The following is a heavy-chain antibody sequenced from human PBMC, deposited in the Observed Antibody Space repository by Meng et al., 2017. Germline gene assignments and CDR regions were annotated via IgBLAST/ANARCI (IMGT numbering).Heavy chain of an antibody. CDR2: ISVSGNTI. J-gene: IGHJ6*02. V-gene: IGHV3-48*04. D-gene: IGHD4-23*01. CDR1: GFTFSSYS. CDR3: ARLGAGGPIYYYNMDV. Sequence: GESLKISCAASGFTFSSYSMNWVRQSPGKGLEWVSYISVSGNTIYYADSVKGLFTTSRDDAKNSLYLQMNSLRVEDTATYYCARLGAGGPIYYYNMDVWGQGTTVTVSS.